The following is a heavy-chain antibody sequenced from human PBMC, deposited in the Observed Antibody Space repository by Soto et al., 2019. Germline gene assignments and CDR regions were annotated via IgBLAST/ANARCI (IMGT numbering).Heavy chain of an antibody. CDR3: AKDIGSGSYFHYYGMDV. CDR2: ISWNSGSI. CDR1: GFTFDDYA. D-gene: IGHD1-26*01. Sequence: GGSPRLSCAASGFTFDDYAMHWVRQAPGKGLEWVSGISWNSGSIGYADSVKGRFTISRDNAKNSLYLQMNSLRAEDTALYYCAKDIGSGSYFHYYGMDVWGQGTTVTVSS. J-gene: IGHJ6*02. V-gene: IGHV3-9*01.